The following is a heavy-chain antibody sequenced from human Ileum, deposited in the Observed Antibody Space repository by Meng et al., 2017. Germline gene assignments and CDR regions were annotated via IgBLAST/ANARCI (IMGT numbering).Heavy chain of an antibody. CDR2: IYWDDDK. CDR1: GFSLATSGVS. V-gene: IGHV2-5*02. Sequence: QITPTETGPALVKATPHLTLTCNFSGFSLATSGVSVGWIRQPPGEAREWLARIYWDDDKRYSPSLKNRLAITKDTSKNQVVLTMTNMDPMDTGTYYCAHSPQEYFDYWGPGTLVTVSS. CDR3: AHSPQEYFDY. J-gene: IGHJ4*02.